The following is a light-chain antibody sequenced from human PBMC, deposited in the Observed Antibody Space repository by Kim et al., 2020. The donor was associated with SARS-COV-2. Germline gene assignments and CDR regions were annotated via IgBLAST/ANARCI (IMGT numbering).Light chain of an antibody. CDR1: SLRSYY. Sequence: VALGQTVRITCQGDSLRSYYATGYQQKPGQAPLVVIYGKNNRPSGIPDRFSGSSSGNTASLTITGTQAGDEADYHCNSRDSNDNVVFGGGTQLTVL. CDR2: GKN. V-gene: IGLV3-19*01. CDR3: NSRDSNDNVV. J-gene: IGLJ2*01.